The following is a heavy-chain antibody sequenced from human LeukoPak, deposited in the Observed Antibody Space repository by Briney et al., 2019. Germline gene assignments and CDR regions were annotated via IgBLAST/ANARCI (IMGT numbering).Heavy chain of an antibody. CDR2: IYYSGST. Sequence: SETLSLTCTVSGGSISSYYWGWIRQPPGKGLEWIGSIYYSGSTYYNPSLKSRVTISVDTSKNQFSLKLSSVTAADTAVYYCARQLYVSGSYYAPMDVWGKGTTVTISS. CDR3: ARQLYVSGSYYAPMDV. V-gene: IGHV4-39*01. D-gene: IGHD3-10*01. CDR1: GGSISSYY. J-gene: IGHJ6*03.